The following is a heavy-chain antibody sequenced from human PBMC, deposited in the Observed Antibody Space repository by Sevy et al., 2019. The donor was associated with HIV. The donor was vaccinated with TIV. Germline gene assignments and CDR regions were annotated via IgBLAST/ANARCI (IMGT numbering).Heavy chain of an antibody. D-gene: IGHD5-12*01. CDR3: ARAREPYSGYVLYNFDY. CDR2: IKWNGGST. Sequence: GGSLRLSCAASGFTFDDYGMSWVRQAPGKGLEWVSGIKWNGGSTGYADSVKGRFTISRDNAKNSLYLQMNSLRAEDTALYYCARAREPYSGYVLYNFDYWGQGTLVTVSS. J-gene: IGHJ4*02. CDR1: GFTFDDYG. V-gene: IGHV3-20*04.